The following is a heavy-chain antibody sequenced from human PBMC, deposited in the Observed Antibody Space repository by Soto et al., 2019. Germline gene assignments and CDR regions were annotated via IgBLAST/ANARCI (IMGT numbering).Heavy chain of an antibody. J-gene: IGHJ5*02. Sequence: QVQLGQSGGEVQKPGASVKVSCKASGYTFTSYGIGWVRQAPGQGLEWVGWSSPYNGKINYTQKFQGRVTMTTDTSTRTAYMELRSLRSDDTAVYYCARDSVEQWRHPDWFDPWGQGTLVTVSS. CDR3: ARDSVEQWRHPDWFDP. CDR1: GYTFTSYG. D-gene: IGHD6-19*01. V-gene: IGHV1-18*01. CDR2: SSPYNGKI.